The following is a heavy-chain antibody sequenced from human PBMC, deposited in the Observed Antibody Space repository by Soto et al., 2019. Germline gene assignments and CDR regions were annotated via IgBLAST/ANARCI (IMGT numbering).Heavy chain of an antibody. CDR2: MNSDGSST. V-gene: IGHV3-74*01. Sequence: EVQLVESGGGLVQPGGSRRLSCAASGFTFSSYWMHWVRQAPGKGLVWVSRMNSDGSSTSYADSVKGRCTISRDNAKNTLYLQMNSLRAEDTAVYYCARETSSGYYPRLAFDIWGQGTMVTVSS. CDR1: GFTFSSYW. D-gene: IGHD3-22*01. J-gene: IGHJ3*02. CDR3: ARETSSGYYPRLAFDI.